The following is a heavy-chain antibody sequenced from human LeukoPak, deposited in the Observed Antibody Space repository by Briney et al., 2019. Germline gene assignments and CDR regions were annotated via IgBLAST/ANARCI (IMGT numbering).Heavy chain of an antibody. D-gene: IGHD6-19*01. CDR3: ARDRLAVAGITNWFDP. V-gene: IGHV4-59*01. J-gene: IGHJ5*02. CDR2: IYYSGST. CDR1: GGSISSYY. Sequence: PSETLSLTCTVSGGSISSYYWSWIRQPPGKGLEWIGYIYYSGSTNYNPSLKSRVTISVDTSKNQFSLKLSSVTAADTAVYYCARDRLAVAGITNWFDPWGQGTLVTVSS.